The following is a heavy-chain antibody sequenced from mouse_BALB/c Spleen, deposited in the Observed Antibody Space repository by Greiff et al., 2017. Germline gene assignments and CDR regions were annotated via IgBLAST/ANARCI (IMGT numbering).Heavy chain of an antibody. CDR2: IYPGSGST. V-gene: IGHV1-77*01. Sequence: VQLQQSGPELVKPGASVKMSCKASGYTFTDYFISWVKQSPGQGLEWIGEIYPGSGSTYYNEKFKGKATLTADKSSNTAYMQLSSLTSEDSAVYFCARSSYYYYGSSDYAMDYWGQGTSVTVSS. CDR1: GYTFTDYF. CDR3: ARSSYYYYGSSDYAMDY. D-gene: IGHD1-1*01. J-gene: IGHJ4*01.